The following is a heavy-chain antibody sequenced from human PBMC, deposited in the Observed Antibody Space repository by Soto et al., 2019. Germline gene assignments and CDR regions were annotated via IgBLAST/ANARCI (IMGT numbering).Heavy chain of an antibody. J-gene: IGHJ5*02. CDR1: GGSISSGGYS. CDR3: ARESSVFSGGGWFDP. CDR2: IYHSGST. Sequence: QLQLQESGSGLVKPSQTLSLTCAVSGGSISSGGYSWSWIRQPPGKGLERIGYIYHSGSTYYNPSLKSRVTISVDRSKNQFSLKLSSVTAADTAVYYCARESSVFSGGGWFDPWGQGTLVTVSS. D-gene: IGHD6-25*01. V-gene: IGHV4-30-2*01.